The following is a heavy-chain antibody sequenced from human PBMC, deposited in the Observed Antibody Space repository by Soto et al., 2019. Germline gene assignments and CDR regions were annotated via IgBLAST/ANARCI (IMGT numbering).Heavy chain of an antibody. V-gene: IGHV1-18*01. J-gene: IGHJ5*02. CDR1: GYTFTSYG. CDR2: ISAYNGNT. CDR3: ARVLIVPAARTRKRLAP. D-gene: IGHD2-2*01. Sequence: ASVKVSCKASGYTFTSYGISWVRQAPGQGLEWMGWISAYNGNTNYAQKLQGRVTMTTDTSTSTAYMELRSLRSDDTAVYYCARVLIVPAARTRKRLAPWSQGPLVTVSS.